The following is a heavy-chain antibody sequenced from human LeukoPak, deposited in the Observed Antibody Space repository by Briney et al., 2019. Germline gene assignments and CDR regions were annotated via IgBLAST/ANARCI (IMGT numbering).Heavy chain of an antibody. CDR1: GGSISTYY. V-gene: IGHV4-59*12. D-gene: IGHD2-2*02. Sequence: SETLSLTCTVSGGSISTYYWSWIRQPPGKGLEWIGYIYHSGSTNYNPSLKSRVTISVDTSKNQFSLRLSSVTAADTAMYYCARDRCSSSSCYIFDPWGQGTLVTVSS. CDR2: IYHSGST. J-gene: IGHJ5*02. CDR3: ARDRCSSSSCYIFDP.